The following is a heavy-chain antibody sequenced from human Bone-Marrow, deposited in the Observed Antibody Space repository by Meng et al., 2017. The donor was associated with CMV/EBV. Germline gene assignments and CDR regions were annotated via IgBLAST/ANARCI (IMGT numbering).Heavy chain of an antibody. V-gene: IGHV3-30*04. CDR1: GFTLSSYP. D-gene: IGHD2-2*01. Sequence: GESLKISCAASGFTLSSYPMHWVRQAPGKGLEWVAVISYDGSNKYYADSVKGRFTISRDNSKNTLYLQMNSLRAEDTAVYYCARGCLVVPAAMGAYSSQYYYGMDVWGQGTTVTVSS. CDR3: ARGCLVVPAAMGAYSSQYYYGMDV. CDR2: ISYDGSNK. J-gene: IGHJ6*02.